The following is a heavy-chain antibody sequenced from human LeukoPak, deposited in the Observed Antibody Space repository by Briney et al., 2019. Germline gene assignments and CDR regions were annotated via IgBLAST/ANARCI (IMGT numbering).Heavy chain of an antibody. D-gene: IGHD3-9*01. CDR1: GDSVSSNSAA. J-gene: IGHJ4*02. CDR3: ARAGRYFGWFPFDY. CDR2: TYYRSKWYN. V-gene: IGHV6-1*01. Sequence: SQTLSLTCAISGDSVSSNSAAWNWIRQSPSRGLEWLGRTYYRSKWYNDHAVSVKSRITINPDTSKNQFSLQLNSVTPEDTAVYYCARAGRYFGWFPFDYWGQGTLVTVSS.